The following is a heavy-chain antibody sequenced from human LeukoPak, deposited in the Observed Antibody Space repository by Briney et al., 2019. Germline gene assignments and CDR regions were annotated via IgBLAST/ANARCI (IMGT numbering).Heavy chain of an antibody. CDR2: VYHVGTT. Sequence: SETLSLTCTVSGYSISSGYFWGWIRQPQGKGREWIGVYHVGTTDYNPCLKSRVTISVDRSKKQMSLKWRSVTAADTAVYYCARCLGFLIGSSWYPDAFDIWGQGTMVTVSS. CDR3: ARCLGFLIGSSWYPDAFDI. V-gene: IGHV4-38-2*02. CDR1: GYSISSGYF. D-gene: IGHD6-13*01. J-gene: IGHJ3*02.